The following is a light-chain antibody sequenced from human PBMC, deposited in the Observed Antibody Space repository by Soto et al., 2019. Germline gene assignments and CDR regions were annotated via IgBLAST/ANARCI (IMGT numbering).Light chain of an antibody. Sequence: EIVLTQSPDTLSLSPGERATLSCRTSQSVSSYLAWYQQNPGQAPRLLIYDASNSATGIPARFSGSGSGTAFTLTISSLEPEDFAVYYCQQRGNWPRTFGQGTKVEIK. CDR1: QSVSSY. J-gene: IGKJ1*01. V-gene: IGKV3-11*01. CDR3: QQRGNWPRT. CDR2: DAS.